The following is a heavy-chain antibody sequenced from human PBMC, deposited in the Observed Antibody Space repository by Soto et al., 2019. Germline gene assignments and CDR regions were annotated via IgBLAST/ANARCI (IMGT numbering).Heavy chain of an antibody. J-gene: IGHJ4*02. D-gene: IGHD3-10*01. V-gene: IGHV3-15*01. CDR2: IKTKTDGGTT. CDR3: TTWGFGELLWERFDH. Sequence: GGSLRLSCAASVVTFINAWRSWVRQGPVEGREWGGRIKTKTDGGTTDYAAPGRGRFTTTTDDSKHTLHMQMNSLKTEDTAVYYCTTWGFGELLWERFDHWGQGTLVTVSS. CDR1: VVTFINAW.